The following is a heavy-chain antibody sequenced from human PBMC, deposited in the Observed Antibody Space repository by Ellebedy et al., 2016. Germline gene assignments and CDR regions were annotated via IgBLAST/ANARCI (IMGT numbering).Heavy chain of an antibody. J-gene: IGHJ4*02. CDR1: GYTFPSFD. CDR3: ARWVQLEHAPDY. CDR2: MNPNSGNT. Sequence: ASVKVSCXISGYTFPSFDINWVRQATGQGLEWLGWMNPNSGNTGYAQKFQGRVTMTRDTSTSTVYMELSSLRSEDTAVYYCARWVQLEHAPDYWGQGTLVTVSS. D-gene: IGHD1-1*01. V-gene: IGHV1-8*01.